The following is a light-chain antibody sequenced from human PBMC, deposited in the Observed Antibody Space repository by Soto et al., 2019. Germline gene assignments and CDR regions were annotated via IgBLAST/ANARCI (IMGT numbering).Light chain of an antibody. Sequence: DIHMTQSPSSLSASVGDRVTITCRASQTISTYLNWYHQKPGKAPKLLIYAASTLQSGVPSRFSGSGAGTYFTLTINSLQPEDFATYYCQQSHGIPYTFGQGTKLEIK. CDR3: QQSHGIPYT. J-gene: IGKJ2*01. V-gene: IGKV1-39*01. CDR2: AAS. CDR1: QTISTY.